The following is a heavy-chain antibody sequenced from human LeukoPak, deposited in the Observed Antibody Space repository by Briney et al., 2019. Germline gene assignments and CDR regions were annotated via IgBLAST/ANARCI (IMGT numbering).Heavy chain of an antibody. CDR3: ATYRQVLLPFES. V-gene: IGHV3-23*01. J-gene: IGHJ4*02. Sequence: GGSLRLSCVASGFTFSTFAMIWVRQPPGKGLEWVSSIFPSGGEIHYADSVRGRFTISRDNSKSILSLQMNSLRAEDTATYYCATYRQVLLPFESWGQGTLVTVSS. CDR2: IFPSGGEI. CDR1: GFTFSTFA. D-gene: IGHD5-18*01.